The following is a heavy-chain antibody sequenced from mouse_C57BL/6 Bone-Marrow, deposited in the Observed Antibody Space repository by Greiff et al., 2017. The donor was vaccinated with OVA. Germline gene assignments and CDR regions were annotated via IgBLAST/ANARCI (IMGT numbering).Heavy chain of an antibody. CDR1: GYTFTSYG. Sequence: VQLQESGAELARPGASVKLSCKASGYTFTSYGISWVKQRTGQGLEWIGEIHPRSGNTYYNEKFKGKATLTADKSSSTAYMELRSLTSEDSAVYFGARSPVTAVEAWFAYWGKGTLVTVSA. J-gene: IGHJ3*01. CDR3: ARSPVTAVEAWFAY. V-gene: IGHV1-81*01. D-gene: IGHD1-1*01. CDR2: IHPRSGNT.